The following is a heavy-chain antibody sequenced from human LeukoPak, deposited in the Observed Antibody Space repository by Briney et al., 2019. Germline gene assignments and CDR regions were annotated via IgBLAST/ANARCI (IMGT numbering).Heavy chain of an antibody. D-gene: IGHD2-21*02. CDR1: GFTVSNNY. CDR3: AGSLAYCGGDCRLGDY. CDR2: IYSVGST. V-gene: IGHV3-66*01. J-gene: IGHJ4*02. Sequence: PGGSLRLSCVASGFTVSNNYMGWVRQAPAKGLEWVSVIYSVGSTYYADSVRGRFTISRDNSKNTLYLQMNNLRVEDTAVYYCAGSLAYCGGDCRLGDYWGQGTLVTVSS.